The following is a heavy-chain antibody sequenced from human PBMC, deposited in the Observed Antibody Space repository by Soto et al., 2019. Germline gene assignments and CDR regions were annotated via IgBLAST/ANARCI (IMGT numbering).Heavy chain of an antibody. CDR1: GFTFSYG. Sequence: QVQLVESGGGVVQPGRSLRLSCAASGFTFSYGMHWVRQAPGKGLEWEAVIWYDGSIKDYVDSVKGRFTISRDTSKNTLYLQMNSLRAEDTAIYYCARWYGDYGAFDIWGQGTMVTVSS. V-gene: IGHV3-33*01. J-gene: IGHJ3*02. CDR3: ARWYGDYGAFDI. CDR2: IWYDGSIK. D-gene: IGHD4-17*01.